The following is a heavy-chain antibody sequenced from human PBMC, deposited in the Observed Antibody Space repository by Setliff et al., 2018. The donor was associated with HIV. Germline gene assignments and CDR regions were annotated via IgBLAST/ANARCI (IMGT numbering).Heavy chain of an antibody. D-gene: IGHD3-22*01. J-gene: IGHJ3*02. CDR1: GFTFSDYA. CDR2: ISGSGDST. V-gene: IGHV3-23*01. CDR3: AKPPFNPSDTSCYKTGDNSLYI. Sequence: PGGSLRLSCAASGFTFSDYAMSWVRQAPGKGLEWVSIISGSGDSTYYADSVKGRFTISRDNSKNTLYLQMYSLRAEDTALYYCAKPPFNPSDTSCYKTGDNSLYIWGQGTMVTVSS.